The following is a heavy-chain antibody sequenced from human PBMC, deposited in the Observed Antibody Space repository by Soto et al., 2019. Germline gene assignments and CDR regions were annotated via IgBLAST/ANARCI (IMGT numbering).Heavy chain of an antibody. J-gene: IGHJ6*03. CDR1: GGSISSYY. CDR2: IYYSGST. V-gene: IGHV4-59*12. D-gene: IGHD3-10*01. Sequence: SETLSLTCTVSGGSISSYYWSWIRQPPGKGLEWIGYIYYSGSTNYNPSLKSRVTISVDTSKNQFSLKLSSVTAADTAVYYCARDFQLITMVRDYYMDVWGKGTTVTVSS. CDR3: ARDFQLITMVRDYYMDV.